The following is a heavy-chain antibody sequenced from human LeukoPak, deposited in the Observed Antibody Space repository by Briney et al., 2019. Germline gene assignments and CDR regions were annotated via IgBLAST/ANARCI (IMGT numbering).Heavy chain of an antibody. CDR2: FDPEDGET. J-gene: IGHJ4*02. Sequence: ASVKVSCKVSGYNLTELSMHWVRQAPGKGLEWMGGFDPEDGETIYAQKFQGRVTMTEDTSTDTAYMELSSLRSEDTAVYYCATDRASNDSSGYYYFDYWGQGTLVTVSS. D-gene: IGHD3-22*01. CDR1: GYNLTELS. CDR3: ATDRASNDSSGYYYFDY. V-gene: IGHV1-24*01.